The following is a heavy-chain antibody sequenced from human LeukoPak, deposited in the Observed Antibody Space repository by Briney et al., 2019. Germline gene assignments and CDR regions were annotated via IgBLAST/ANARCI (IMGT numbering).Heavy chain of an antibody. Sequence: WASVKVFCKASGYTFTGYFMHWVRQAPGQGLEWMGWIDPNSGDTNYARNFQGRVTMTRDTSISTAYMELTRLRSDDTAVYYCAKGGDYGDYFDYWGQGTLVTVSS. V-gene: IGHV1-2*02. J-gene: IGHJ4*02. CDR2: IDPNSGDT. D-gene: IGHD4-17*01. CDR3: AKGGDYGDYFDY. CDR1: GYTFTGYF.